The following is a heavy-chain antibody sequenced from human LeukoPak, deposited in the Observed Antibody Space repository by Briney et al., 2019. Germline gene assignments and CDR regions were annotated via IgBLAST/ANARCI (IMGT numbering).Heavy chain of an antibody. D-gene: IGHD6-19*01. V-gene: IGHV4-59*01. CDR3: ARARYSSGWCDY. CDR2: IYYSGST. J-gene: IGHJ4*02. CDR1: GGSISSYY. Sequence: SETLSLTCTVSGGSISSYYWSWIRQPPGKGLEWIGYIYYSGSTNYNPSLKSRVTISVDTSKNQFSLKLSSVTAADTAVYYCARARYSSGWCDYWGQGTLATVSS.